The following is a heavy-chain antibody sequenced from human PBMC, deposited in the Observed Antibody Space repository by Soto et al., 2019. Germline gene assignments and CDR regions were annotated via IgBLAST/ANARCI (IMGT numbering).Heavy chain of an antibody. V-gene: IGHV3-30*18. CDR3: AKKAQTRGGYSYGPSEFDY. J-gene: IGHJ4*02. D-gene: IGHD5-18*01. CDR2: ISYDGSNK. CDR1: GFTFSSYG. Sequence: GGSLRLSCAASGFTFSSYGTHWVRQAPGKGLEWVAVISYDGSNKYYADSVKGRFTISRDNSKNTLYLQMNSLRAEDTAVYYCAKKAQTRGGYSYGPSEFDYWGQGTLVTVS.